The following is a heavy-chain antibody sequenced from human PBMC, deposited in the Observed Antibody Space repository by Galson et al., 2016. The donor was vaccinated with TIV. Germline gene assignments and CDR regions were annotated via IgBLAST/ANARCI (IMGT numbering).Heavy chain of an antibody. D-gene: IGHD1-26*01. CDR3: ARDPDPYVGAKPFDY. CDR1: GFTFSSFS. V-gene: IGHV3-21*01. Sequence: SLRLSCAVSGFTFSSFSMNWVRQAPGKGLEWVSSISSSGTYIYYTDSVKGRFSISRDNAKNSLYLQMNSLRAEDMAVYYCARDPDPYVGAKPFDYWGQGTQVTVSS. CDR2: ISSSGTYI. J-gene: IGHJ4*02.